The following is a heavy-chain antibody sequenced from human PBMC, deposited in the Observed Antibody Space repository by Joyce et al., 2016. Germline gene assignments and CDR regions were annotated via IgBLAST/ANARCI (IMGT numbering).Heavy chain of an antibody. J-gene: IGHJ3*02. CDR1: GFTFSNYW. CDR2: IKPDGSLK. Sequence: EVQLMESGGGLVQPGGSLRLSCAASGFTFSNYWMTWVRQAPGGGLEWVANIKPDGSLKQSGDSVKGRITISRDNAKNSLYLQMNFLRAEDTAVYYCAREAAYGSGLRWSSAFDIWGQGTMVTVSS. D-gene: IGHD2-15*01. CDR3: AREAAYGSGLRWSSAFDI. V-gene: IGHV3-7*01.